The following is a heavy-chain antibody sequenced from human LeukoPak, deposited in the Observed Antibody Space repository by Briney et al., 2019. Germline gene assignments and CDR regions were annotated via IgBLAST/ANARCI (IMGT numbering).Heavy chain of an antibody. CDR3: ARGRYDFVWGSYRHYFYDF. J-gene: IGHJ4*02. CDR2: INHSGST. CDR1: GGSFSGYY. D-gene: IGHD3-16*02. Sequence: SETLSLTCAVYGGSFSGYYWSWVRQPPGKGLEWVGEINHSGSTNYNPSLESRVAISSDSSKKQFSLNLTSVTAADTAMYFCARGRYDFVWGSYRHYFYDFWGQGTLVTVSS. V-gene: IGHV4-34*01.